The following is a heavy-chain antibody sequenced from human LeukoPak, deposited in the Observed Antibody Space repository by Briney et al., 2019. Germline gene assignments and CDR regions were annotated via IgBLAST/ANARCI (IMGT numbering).Heavy chain of an antibody. CDR3: ARGATMVRGVIPNWFDP. D-gene: IGHD3-10*01. Sequence: ASVKVSCKASGHTFTSYDINWVRQATGQGLEWMGWMNPNSGNTGYAQKFQGRVTMTRNTSISTAYMELSSLRSEDTAVYYCARGATMVRGVIPNWFDPWGQGTLVTVSS. V-gene: IGHV1-8*01. CDR1: GHTFTSYD. J-gene: IGHJ5*02. CDR2: MNPNSGNT.